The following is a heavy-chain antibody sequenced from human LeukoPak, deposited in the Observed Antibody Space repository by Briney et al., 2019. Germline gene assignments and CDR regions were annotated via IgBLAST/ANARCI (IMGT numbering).Heavy chain of an antibody. CDR1: GGSFSGYY. CDR3: ARGLGDHIVVVPAASSWFDP. J-gene: IGHJ5*02. V-gene: IGHV4-34*01. D-gene: IGHD2-2*01. CDR2: INHSGST. Sequence: SDTLSLTCAVYGGSFSGYYWSWIRLPPGKGLEWIGEINHSGSTNYNPSLQSRVTISVDTSKNQFSLKLSSVTAADTAVYYCARGLGDHIVVVPAASSWFDPWGQGTLVTVSS.